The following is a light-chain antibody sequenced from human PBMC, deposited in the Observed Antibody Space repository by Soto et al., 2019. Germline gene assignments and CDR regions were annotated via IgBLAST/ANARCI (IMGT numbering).Light chain of an antibody. CDR2: GAS. Sequence: EIVLTQSPGTLSLSPGERATLSCRASQSVSSSYLAWYQQKPGQTPRVLIYGASTRAIGIPARFSGSGFGTDFTLTISRLEPEDFAVYYCQQYGSSPRTFGQGTKVDIK. CDR1: QSVSSSY. V-gene: IGKV3-20*01. CDR3: QQYGSSPRT. J-gene: IGKJ1*01.